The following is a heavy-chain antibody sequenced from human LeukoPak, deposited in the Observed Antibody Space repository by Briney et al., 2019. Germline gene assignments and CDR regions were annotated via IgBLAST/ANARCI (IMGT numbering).Heavy chain of an antibody. J-gene: IGHJ3*02. CDR2: IYSSGTT. Sequence: PSETLSLTCIVSGASISSGSNYWGWIRQPPGKTLAWIGSIYSSGTTYYNPPLKSRVIVISDTPKNHFSLTLSSVTAADTAVYYCARSDGYGLVGIWGQGTMVTVSS. CDR1: GASISSGSNY. D-gene: IGHD3-10*01. V-gene: IGHV4-39*07. CDR3: ARSDGYGLVGI.